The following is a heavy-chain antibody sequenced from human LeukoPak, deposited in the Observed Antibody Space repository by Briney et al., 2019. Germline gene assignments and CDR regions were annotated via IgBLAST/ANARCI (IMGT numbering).Heavy chain of an antibody. CDR1: NGSISSDTYF. J-gene: IGHJ5*02. CDR2: MSSSGIS. D-gene: IGHD6-19*01. V-gene: IGHV4-61*02. Sequence: SQTLSLTCTVSNGSISSDTYFWSWIRQPAGKGLEWVGRMSSSGISTYSPSLKSRLTISIDTSRNQFSMNLNSVTAADTAVYYCAKGAGPPWFDPWGQGTLVTVSS. CDR3: AKGAGPPWFDP.